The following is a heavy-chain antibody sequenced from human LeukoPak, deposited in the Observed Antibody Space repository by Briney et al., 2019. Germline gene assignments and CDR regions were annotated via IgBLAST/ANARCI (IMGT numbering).Heavy chain of an antibody. CDR3: AGHARRVLRGVWNWFDP. CDR1: GGSFSGYY. CDR2: INHSGST. V-gene: IGHV4-34*01. J-gene: IGHJ5*02. D-gene: IGHD2-15*01. Sequence: SETLSLTCAVYGGSFSGYYWSWIRQPPGKGLEWIGEINHSGSTNYNPSLKSRVTISVDTSKNQFSLKLSSVTAADTAVYYCAGHARRVLRGVWNWFDPWGQGTLVTVSS.